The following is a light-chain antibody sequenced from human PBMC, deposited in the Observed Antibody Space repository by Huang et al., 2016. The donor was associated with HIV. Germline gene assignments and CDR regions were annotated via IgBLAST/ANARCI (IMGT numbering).Light chain of an antibody. CDR3: MQGTHWPWT. CDR1: QSLVHSDGNTY. CDR2: KVS. J-gene: IGKJ1*01. V-gene: IGKV2-30*02. Sequence: DVVMTQSPLSLPVTLGQPASISCRSSQSLVHSDGNTYLNWFQQRPGQSPRRLIYKVSNRDFGVPDRCRGSGSGTDFTLKISRVEAEDVGVYYCMQGTHWPWTFGQGTKVEIK.